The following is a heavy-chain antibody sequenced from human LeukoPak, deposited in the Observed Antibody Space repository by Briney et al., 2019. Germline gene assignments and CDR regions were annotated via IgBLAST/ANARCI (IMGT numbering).Heavy chain of an antibody. CDR3: ARGSGGITIFGVPY. CDR2: ISADGSNR. V-gene: IGHV3-30*03. CDR1: GFTFSGYG. J-gene: IGHJ4*02. D-gene: IGHD3-3*01. Sequence: GGSLRLSCAASGFTFSGYGMHWVRQAPDKGLEWVSLISADGSNRIYADSVKGRFSISRDNSKTTLYLQVKSMRIEATAVYYCARGSGGITIFGVPYWGQGTLVTVSS.